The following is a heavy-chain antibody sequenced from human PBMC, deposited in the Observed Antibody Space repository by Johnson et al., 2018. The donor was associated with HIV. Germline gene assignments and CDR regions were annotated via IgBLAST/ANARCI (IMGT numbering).Heavy chain of an antibody. V-gene: IGHV3-23*04. Sequence: VQLVESGGGVVQPGRSLRLSCAASGFTFSSYAMHWVRQAPGKGLEWVSGISASGVTTDYADSVKGRFTISRDNAKNSLYLQMNSLRAEDTAVYYCARATMSYKVWLQLSAAFDIWGQGTMVTVSS. CDR3: ARATMSYKVWLQLSAAFDI. CDR1: GFTFSSYA. D-gene: IGHD5-24*01. J-gene: IGHJ3*02. CDR2: ISASGVTT.